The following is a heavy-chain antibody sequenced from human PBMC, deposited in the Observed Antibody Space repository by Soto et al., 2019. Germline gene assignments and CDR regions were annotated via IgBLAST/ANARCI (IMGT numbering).Heavy chain of an antibody. CDR3: ARAEWMAPYYSYAMDV. J-gene: IGHJ6*02. D-gene: IGHD2-2*03. V-gene: IGHV1-18*04. Sequence: VVLVQSGAEVKSLGATVKVSCQASGYSFSKFGIGWVRQAPGRGFEWVGWINNYNGHTNFAPKFKGRVSLTRDSSATTAYMALSSLTPDDSAIYFCARAEWMAPYYSYAMDVWGQGTAVTVSS. CDR2: INNYNGHT. CDR1: GYSFSKFG.